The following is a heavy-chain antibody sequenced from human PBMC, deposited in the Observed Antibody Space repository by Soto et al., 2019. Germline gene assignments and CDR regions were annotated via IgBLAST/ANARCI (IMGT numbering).Heavy chain of an antibody. CDR1: GGTFSDFT. V-gene: IGHV1-69*06. CDR3: ARYWSAGTLYGAFDI. D-gene: IGHD2-15*01. CDR2: IIPMIGAT. Sequence: QVQLVQSGSEVKKPGSSVKVSCKASGGTFSDFTLSWLRQAPGRGLEWMGGIIPMIGATNNAQKLKGRLTITADKSTGTVYMELNSLSSDDTAVYYCARYWSAGTLYGAFDIWGQGTEVTVSP. J-gene: IGHJ3*02.